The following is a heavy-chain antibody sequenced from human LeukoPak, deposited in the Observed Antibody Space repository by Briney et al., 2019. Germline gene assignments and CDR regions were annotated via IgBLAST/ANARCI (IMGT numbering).Heavy chain of an antibody. CDR3: ARADSLDRGVIYY. CDR1: GGSISSSSYY. Sequence: IPSETLSLTCTVSGGSISSSSYYWGWIRQPPGKGLEWIGSIYYSGSTYYNPSLKSRVTISVDTSKNQFSLKLSSVTAADTAVYYCARADSLDRGVIYYWGQGTLVTVPS. D-gene: IGHD3-10*01. V-gene: IGHV4-39*07. CDR2: IYYSGST. J-gene: IGHJ4*02.